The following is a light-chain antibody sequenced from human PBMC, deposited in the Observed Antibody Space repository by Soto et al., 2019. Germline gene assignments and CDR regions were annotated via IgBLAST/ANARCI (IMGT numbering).Light chain of an antibody. V-gene: IGKV1-39*01. CDR3: QQTYSIPLWT. Sequence: DIQMTQSPSSLSASVGDRVTITFRASQRIGAYLNWYQFKPGKAPNLLIYAAYNLQSGVPSRFSGSGSGTDFSLTISGLQPEDFATYYCQQTYSIPLWTFGQGTKVDIK. CDR1: QRIGAY. CDR2: AAY. J-gene: IGKJ1*01.